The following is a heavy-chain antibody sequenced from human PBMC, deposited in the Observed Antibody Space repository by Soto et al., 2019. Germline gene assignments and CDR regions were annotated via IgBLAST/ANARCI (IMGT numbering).Heavy chain of an antibody. Sequence: SETLSLTCTVSGGSISRYYWSWIRQPPGKGLEWIGYIYYSGSTNYNPSLKSRVTISVDTSKNQFSLKLSSVTAADTAVYYCAREAPSPEGNWFDPWGQGTLVTVS. CDR3: AREAPSPEGNWFDP. V-gene: IGHV4-59*12. CDR1: GGSISRYY. J-gene: IGHJ5*02. CDR2: IYYSGST.